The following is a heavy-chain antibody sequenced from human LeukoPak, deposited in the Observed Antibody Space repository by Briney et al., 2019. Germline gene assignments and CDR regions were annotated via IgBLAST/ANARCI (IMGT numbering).Heavy chain of an antibody. CDR3: ARLSYYYGSGSYLIDY. CDR2: INHSGST. V-gene: IGHV4-34*01. J-gene: IGHJ4*02. D-gene: IGHD3-10*01. Sequence: PSETLSLTCAVYGGSFSGYYWSWIRQPPGKGLEWIGEINHSGSTNYNPSLESRVTISVDTSKNQFSLKLSSVTAADTAVYYCARLSYYYGSGSYLIDYWGQGTLVTVSS. CDR1: GGSFSGYY.